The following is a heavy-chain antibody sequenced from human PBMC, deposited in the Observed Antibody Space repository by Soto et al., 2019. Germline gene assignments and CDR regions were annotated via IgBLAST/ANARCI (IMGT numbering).Heavy chain of an antibody. CDR3: AKKAYHPSGNINLCDS. J-gene: IGHJ4*02. Sequence: PSETLSLTCAVSGYCINSDYYWGWIRQPPGKGLEWIGSVDHSGRTYYSPSLRSRLNIFIDTSKNQFSLRLTSVTAADTAMYFCAKKAYHPSGNINLCDSWGAESLVTGSS. CDR2: VDHSGRT. D-gene: IGHD3-10*01. CDR1: GYCINSDYY. V-gene: IGHV4-38-2*01.